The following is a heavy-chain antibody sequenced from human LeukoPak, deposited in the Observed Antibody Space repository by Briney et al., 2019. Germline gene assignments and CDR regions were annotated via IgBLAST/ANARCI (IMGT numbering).Heavy chain of an antibody. D-gene: IGHD6-19*01. CDR1: GFTFSSYA. V-gene: IGHV3-30*04. Sequence: GGSLRLSCAASGFTFSSYAMHWVRQAPGKGLEWVAVISYDGSNKYYADSVKGRFTISRDNSKNTLYLQMNSLRAEDTAVYYCAREASSSGWYGTHWYVDFWGRGTLVTVSS. CDR3: AREASSSGWYGTHWYVDF. CDR2: ISYDGSNK. J-gene: IGHJ2*01.